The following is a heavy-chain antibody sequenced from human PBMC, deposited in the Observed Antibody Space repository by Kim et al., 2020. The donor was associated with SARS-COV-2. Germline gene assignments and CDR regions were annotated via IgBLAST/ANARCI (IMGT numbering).Heavy chain of an antibody. CDR3: ASSPGRTWIQLWPKYYFDY. CDR1: GFTFSSYA. D-gene: IGHD5-18*01. Sequence: GGSLRLSCAASGFTFSSYAMHWVRQAPGKGLEWVAVISYDGSNKYYADSVKGRFTISRDNSKNTLYLQMNSLRAEDTAVYYCASSPGRTWIQLWPKYYFDYWGQGTLVTVSS. J-gene: IGHJ4*02. CDR2: ISYDGSNK. V-gene: IGHV3-30*04.